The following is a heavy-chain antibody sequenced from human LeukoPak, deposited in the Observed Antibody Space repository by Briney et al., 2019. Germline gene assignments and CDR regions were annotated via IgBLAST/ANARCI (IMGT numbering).Heavy chain of an antibody. V-gene: IGHV1-8*01. J-gene: IGHJ4*02. CDR2: TNPNSGNA. CDR3: GRPLQRGSWTQRALDY. D-gene: IGHD3-10*01. CDR1: GYTFTRYD. Sequence: GASVKVSCKASGYTFTRYDISWDRQATGPGLEWMGWTNPNSGNAGYARRFQGRVTMTRNNSISTAYMELTSLRSEDTAVYYCGRPLQRGSWTQRALDYWGQGTLVTVSS.